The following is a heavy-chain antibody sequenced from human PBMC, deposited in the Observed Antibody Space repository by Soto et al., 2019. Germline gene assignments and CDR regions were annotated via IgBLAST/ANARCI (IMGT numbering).Heavy chain of an antibody. J-gene: IGHJ4*02. D-gene: IGHD3-3*01. CDR3: ARVLSASDSDY. V-gene: IGHV4-4*02. CDR1: DGSIRSNNW. CDR2: IFHSGST. Sequence: SETLSLTCAVSDGSIRSNNWWSWVRQPPGKGLEWIGEIFHSGSTNYNPSLKTRVTISVDKSKNQFSLKLSSVTAADTAVYYCARVLSASDSDYWGQGTLVTVSS.